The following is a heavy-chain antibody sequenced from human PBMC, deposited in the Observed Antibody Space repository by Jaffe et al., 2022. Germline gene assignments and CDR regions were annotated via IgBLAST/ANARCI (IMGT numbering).Heavy chain of an antibody. J-gene: IGHJ6*03. CDR2: ISSNGGST. Sequence: EVQLVESGGGLVQPGGSLRLSCAASGFTFSSYAMHWVRQAPGKGLEYVSAISSNGGSTYYANSVKGRFTISRDNSKNTLYLQMGSLRAEDMAVYYCARDRTTMVRGGLYYYYMDVWGKGTTVTVSS. D-gene: IGHD3-10*01. CDR3: ARDRTTMVRGGLYYYYMDV. V-gene: IGHV3-64*01. CDR1: GFTFSSYA.